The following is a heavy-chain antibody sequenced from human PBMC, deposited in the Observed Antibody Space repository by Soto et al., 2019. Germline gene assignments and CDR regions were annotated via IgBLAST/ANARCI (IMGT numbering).Heavy chain of an antibody. D-gene: IGHD6-13*01. Sequence: EVQLVESGGGLVKPGGSLRLSCAASGFSLRSYSMNWVRQAPGKGLEWVSSISSSSNNIYYADSVKGRFTISRDNAKNSLFLQVNSLRDEDTAVYFCARDLPTATGAFDYWGQGTLVTVSS. CDR3: ARDLPTATGAFDY. J-gene: IGHJ4*02. V-gene: IGHV3-21*01. CDR1: GFSLRSYS. CDR2: ISSSSNNI.